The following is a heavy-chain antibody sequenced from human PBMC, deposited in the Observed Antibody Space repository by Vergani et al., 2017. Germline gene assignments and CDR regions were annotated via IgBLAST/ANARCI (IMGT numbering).Heavy chain of an antibody. J-gene: IGHJ4*02. V-gene: IGHV5-51*01. CDR2: IYPGDSDT. CDR1: GYSFTSYW. D-gene: IGHD3-9*01. Sequence: EVQLVQSGAEVKKPGESLKISCKGSGYSFTSYWIGWVRQMPGKGLEWMGIIYPGDSDTRYSPFFQGQVTISADKSISTAYLQWSSLKASDTAMYYCARQKGSSARYFDWLYSDYWGQGTLVTVSS. CDR3: ARQKGSSARYFDWLYSDY.